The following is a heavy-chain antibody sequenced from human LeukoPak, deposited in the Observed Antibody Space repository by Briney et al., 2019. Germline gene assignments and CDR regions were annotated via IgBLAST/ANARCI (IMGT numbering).Heavy chain of an antibody. CDR3: ARVYSNYITDTNYGMDV. Sequence: GASVKVSCKASGYTFTSYGISWVRQAPGQGLEWMGWISAYNGNTNYAQKLQGRVTMTTDTSTSTAYMELRSLRSDDTAVYYCARVYSNYITDTNYGMDVWGQGTMVTVSS. CDR2: ISAYNGNT. J-gene: IGHJ6*02. V-gene: IGHV1-18*01. CDR1: GYTFTSYG. D-gene: IGHD4-11*01.